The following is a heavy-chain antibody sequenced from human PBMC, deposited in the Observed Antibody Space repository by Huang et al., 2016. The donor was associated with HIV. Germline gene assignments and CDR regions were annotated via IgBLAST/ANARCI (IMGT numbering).Heavy chain of an antibody. V-gene: IGHV1-69*01. Sequence: QVQLVQSGAEVKKPGSSVKVSCKASGGTFNNYAISWVRQDPGQGLEWMGGIIPIFGTTNYAQRLQGRVMITADESTRTAYMELASLRSEDTAIYYCARARGSYYTNPFDYWGQGTLVTVSS. D-gene: IGHD1-26*01. CDR2: IIPIFGTT. CDR1: GGTFNNYA. J-gene: IGHJ4*02. CDR3: ARARGSYYTNPFDY.